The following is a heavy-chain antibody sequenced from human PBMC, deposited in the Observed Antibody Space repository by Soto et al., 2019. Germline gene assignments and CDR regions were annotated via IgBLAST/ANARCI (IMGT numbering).Heavy chain of an antibody. V-gene: IGHV4-31*11. J-gene: IGHJ6*02. CDR1: GGSISSGGYY. CDR2: IYYSGTT. Sequence: TLSLTCAVAGGSISSGGYYWKWIRQHPGKGLEWIGYIYYSGTTYYNPSLKSRVTISVDTSKNQFSLKLSSVTAADTAVYYCAASCVGCGGFNYYGMDVWGQGTTVT. CDR3: AASCVGCGGFNYYGMDV. D-gene: IGHD2-21*01.